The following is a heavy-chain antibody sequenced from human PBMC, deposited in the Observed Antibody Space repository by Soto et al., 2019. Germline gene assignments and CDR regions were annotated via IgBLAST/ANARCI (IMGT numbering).Heavy chain of an antibody. D-gene: IGHD6-13*01. J-gene: IGHJ4*02. CDR2: IYPGDHET. Sequence: GESLKISCRCSGYTFSNFWIAWVRHLPGKGLEWMGIIYPGDHETRYSPSFHGKVTISADKSINTAYLQWSSLEASDSAFYYCARSPRSSPYFDYWGQGALVTVSS. CDR3: ARSPRSSPYFDY. CDR1: GYTFSNFW. V-gene: IGHV5-51*01.